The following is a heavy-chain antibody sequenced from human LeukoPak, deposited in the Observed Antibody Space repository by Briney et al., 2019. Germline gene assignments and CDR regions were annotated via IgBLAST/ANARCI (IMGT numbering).Heavy chain of an antibody. CDR2: IRSKANSYAT. CDR1: GFTFSGSA. J-gene: IGHJ4*02. D-gene: IGHD3-22*01. CDR3: TRPIPFDGSRLSSDY. Sequence: GGSLRLSCAASGFTFSGSAMHWVRQAFGKGLEWVGRIRSKANSYATAYAASVKGRFTISRDDSKNTAYLQMNSLKTEDTAVYYCTRPIPFDGSRLSSDYWGQGTLVTVSS. V-gene: IGHV3-73*01.